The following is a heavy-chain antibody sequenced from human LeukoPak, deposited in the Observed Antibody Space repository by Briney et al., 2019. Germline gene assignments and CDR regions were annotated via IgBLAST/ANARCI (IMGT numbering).Heavy chain of an antibody. J-gene: IGHJ4*02. CDR1: DYSISTDYY. CDR3: ARQTGSGLFILP. CDR2: IYHSGST. D-gene: IGHD3/OR15-3a*01. Sequence: SETLSLTCTVSDYSISTDYYWGWIRQPPGKGLEWIGSIYHSGSTYYSPSLKSRVTMSVDTSKNQFSLRLTSVTAADTAVYYCARQTGSGLFILPGGQGTLVTVSS. V-gene: IGHV4-38-2*02.